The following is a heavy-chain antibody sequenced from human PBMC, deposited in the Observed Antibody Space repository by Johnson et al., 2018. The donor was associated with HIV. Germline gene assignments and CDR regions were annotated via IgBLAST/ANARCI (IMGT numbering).Heavy chain of an antibody. CDR1: GFTVSSNY. CDR2: IYSGGST. J-gene: IGHJ3*02. Sequence: MLLVESGGGLVQPGGSLRLSCAASGFTVSSNYMSWVRQAPGKGLEWVSVIYSGGSTYYADSVKGRFTISRDNSKNTLYLQMNSLRAEDTAVYYCARASSIAARGADAFDIWGQGTMVTVSS. V-gene: IGHV3-66*02. D-gene: IGHD6-6*01. CDR3: ARASSIAARGADAFDI.